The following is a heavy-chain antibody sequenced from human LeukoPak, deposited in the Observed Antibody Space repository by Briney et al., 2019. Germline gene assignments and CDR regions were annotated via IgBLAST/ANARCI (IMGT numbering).Heavy chain of an antibody. Sequence: GASVKVSCKASGYTFTSYGISWVRQAPGQGLEWMGWMNPNSGNTGYAQKFQGRVTITRDTSISTAYMELSSLRSEDTAVYYCARGYDFWSGHSSLFDYWGQGTLVTVSS. CDR3: ARGYDFWSGHSSLFDY. CDR2: MNPNSGNT. J-gene: IGHJ4*02. D-gene: IGHD3-3*01. V-gene: IGHV1-8*03. CDR1: GYTFTSYG.